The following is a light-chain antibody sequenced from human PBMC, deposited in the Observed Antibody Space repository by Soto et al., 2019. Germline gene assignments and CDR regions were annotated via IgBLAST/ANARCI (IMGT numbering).Light chain of an antibody. V-gene: IGLV2-14*01. J-gene: IGLJ1*01. Sequence: ALTQPASVSGSPGQSITIPCTGTSSDVGSYNYVSWYQQHPGKAPKLMIYDVSNRPSGVSDRFSGSKSGNTASLTISGLQAEDEADYYCSSYASSSTNYVFGTGTKVTVL. CDR2: DVS. CDR1: SSDVGSYNY. CDR3: SSYASSSTNYV.